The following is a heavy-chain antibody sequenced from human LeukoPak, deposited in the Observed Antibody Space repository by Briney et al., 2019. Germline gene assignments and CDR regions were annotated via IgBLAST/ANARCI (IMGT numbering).Heavy chain of an antibody. D-gene: IGHD2-2*02. J-gene: IGHJ6*03. CDR3: ARDHQDIVVVPAAIGYYYYYYMDV. Sequence: ASVKVSCKASGYTFTSYGISWVRQAPGQGLEWTGRISAYNGNTNYAQKLQGRVTMTTDTSTSTAYMELRSLRSDDTAVYYCARDHQDIVVVPAAIGYYYYYYMDVWGKGTTVTVSS. V-gene: IGHV1-18*01. CDR2: ISAYNGNT. CDR1: GYTFTSYG.